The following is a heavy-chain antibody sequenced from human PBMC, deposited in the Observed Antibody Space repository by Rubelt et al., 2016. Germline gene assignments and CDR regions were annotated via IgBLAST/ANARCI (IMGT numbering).Heavy chain of an antibody. Sequence: GGSFSGYYWSWIRQPPGKGLEWIGEINHSGSTNYNPSLKSRVTISVDTSKNQFSLKLSSVTAADTAVYYCARGDYSNYLHDLDYYYYYGMDVWGQGTTVTVSS. CDR1: GGSFSGYY. V-gene: IGHV4-34*01. D-gene: IGHD4-11*01. CDR3: ARGDYSNYLHDLDYYYYYGMDV. J-gene: IGHJ6*02. CDR2: INHSGST.